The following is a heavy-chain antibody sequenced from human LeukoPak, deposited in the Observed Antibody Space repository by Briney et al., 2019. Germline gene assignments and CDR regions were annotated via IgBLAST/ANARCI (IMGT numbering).Heavy chain of an antibody. D-gene: IGHD4-17*01. CDR1: GFTFSVYS. CDR2: ISSSSYI. CDR3: ARNRNDYGDYVHDY. V-gene: IGHV3-21*01. Sequence: GGSLRLSCAASGFTFSVYSMNWVRQAPGKGLDWVSSISSSSYIYYADSVKGRFTISRDNAKNSLYLQMNSLRAEDTAVYYCARNRNDYGDYVHDYWGQGTLVTVSS. J-gene: IGHJ4*02.